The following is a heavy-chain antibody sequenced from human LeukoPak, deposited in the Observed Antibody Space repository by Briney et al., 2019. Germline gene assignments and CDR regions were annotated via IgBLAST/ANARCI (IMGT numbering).Heavy chain of an antibody. J-gene: IGHJ4*02. D-gene: IGHD6-13*01. Sequence: PSETLSLTCAVYGGSFSGYYWNWIRQPPGKGLEWIGEMTHIRSTNYNPSLKSRVTISVDTSKNQFSLKLSSVTAADTAVYYCARGAGVAAAGTWAYWGQGTLVTVSS. CDR3: ARGAGVAAAGTWAY. CDR1: GGSFSGYY. V-gene: IGHV4-34*01. CDR2: MTHIRST.